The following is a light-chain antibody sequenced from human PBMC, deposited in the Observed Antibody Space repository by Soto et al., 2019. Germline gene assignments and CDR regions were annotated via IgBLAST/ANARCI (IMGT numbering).Light chain of an antibody. CDR1: QSVSSN. V-gene: IGKV3D-15*01. J-gene: IGKJ4*01. CDR2: GAS. CDR3: QESSSTPQT. Sequence: KVMTQSPATLSVYPGERATLSCRASQSVSSNLAWYQQKPGQAPRLLIYGASNRATGIPARLSGSGSGTDFTLTISSLEPEDFATYYCQESSSTPQTFGGGTKVDIK.